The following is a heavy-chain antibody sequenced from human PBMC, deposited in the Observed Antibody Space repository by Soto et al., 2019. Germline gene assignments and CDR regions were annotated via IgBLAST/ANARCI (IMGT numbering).Heavy chain of an antibody. J-gene: IGHJ3*02. CDR1: GGSISSYY. CDR3: ARFLKTPDYSDAFDI. V-gene: IGHV4-59*01. Sequence: PSETLSLTCTVSGGSISSYYWSWIRQPPGKGLEWIGYIYYSGSTNYNPSLKSRVTISVDTSKNQFSLKRSSVTAADTAVYYCARFLKTPDYSDAFDIWGQGTMVTVSS. CDR2: IYYSGST. D-gene: IGHD2-15*01.